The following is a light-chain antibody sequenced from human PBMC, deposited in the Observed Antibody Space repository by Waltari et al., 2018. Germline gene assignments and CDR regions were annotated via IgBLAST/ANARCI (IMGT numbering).Light chain of an antibody. CDR2: GAS. V-gene: IGKV3-20*01. J-gene: IGKJ2*01. Sequence: EIVLTQSPGTLSLSPGERATLSCRASQSVSGNNLAWCQQKPAQAPRLLIHGASSRATGIPDRFSGSGSGTDFTLTISRLEPEDFAVYYCQQYGRSWNTFGQGTKLEIK. CDR1: QSVSGNN. CDR3: QQYGRSWNT.